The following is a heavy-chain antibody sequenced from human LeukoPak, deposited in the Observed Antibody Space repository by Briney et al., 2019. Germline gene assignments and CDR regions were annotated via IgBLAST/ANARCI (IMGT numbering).Heavy chain of an antibody. J-gene: IGHJ4*02. Sequence: ASVKVSCKASGYTLTSYGISWVRQAPGQGLEWMGWIIAYNGNTNNAQKLQGRVTLTTDTSTSTAYMELRSLRSDDTAVYYCARGYCRGGSCYVAYFDYGGQGTRVTVSS. D-gene: IGHD2-15*01. V-gene: IGHV1-18*04. CDR3: ARGYCRGGSCYVAYFDY. CDR2: IIAYNGNT. CDR1: GYTLTSYG.